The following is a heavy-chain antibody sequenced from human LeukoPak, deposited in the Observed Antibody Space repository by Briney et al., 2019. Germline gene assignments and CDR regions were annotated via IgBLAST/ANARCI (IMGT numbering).Heavy chain of an antibody. J-gene: IGHJ4*02. V-gene: IGHV3-30*02. D-gene: IGHD3-10*01. CDR2: IRYDGSNK. Sequence: GGSLRLSCAASGFTFSSYGMHWVRQAPGKGLEWVAFIRYDGSNKYYADSVKGRFTISRDNSKHTLYLQMNSLRAEDTAVYYCAKDLPYYGSGSYYQTHWGQGTLVTVSS. CDR3: AKDLPYYGSGSYYQTH. CDR1: GFTFSSYG.